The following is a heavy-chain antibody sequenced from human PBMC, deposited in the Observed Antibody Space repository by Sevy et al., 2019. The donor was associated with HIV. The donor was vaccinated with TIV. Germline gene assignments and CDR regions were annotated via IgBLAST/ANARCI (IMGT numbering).Heavy chain of an antibody. CDR2: ISYDGSNK. V-gene: IGHV3-30*03. CDR1: GFTFSSYG. J-gene: IGHJ3*02. Sequence: GGSLRLSCAASGFTFSSYGMHWVRQAPGKGLEWVAVISYDGSNKYYADSVKGRFTISRDNSKNTLYLQMNSLRAEDTAVYYCARMPSIAVAGHAFDIWGQGTMVTVSS. D-gene: IGHD6-19*01. CDR3: ARMPSIAVAGHAFDI.